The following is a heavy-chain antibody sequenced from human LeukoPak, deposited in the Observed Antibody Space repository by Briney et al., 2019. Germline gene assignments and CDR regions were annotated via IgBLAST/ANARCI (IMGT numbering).Heavy chain of an antibody. V-gene: IGHV4-39*07. Sequence: SETLSLTCTVSGGSISSSSYYWGWIRQPPGKGLEWIGSIYYSGSTYYNPSLKSRVTISVDTSKNQFSLKLSSVTAADTAVYYCARDFSSFRYMGVWGKGTTVTVSS. CDR1: GGSISSSSYY. J-gene: IGHJ6*03. D-gene: IGHD6-13*01. CDR2: IYYSGST. CDR3: ARDFSSFRYMGV.